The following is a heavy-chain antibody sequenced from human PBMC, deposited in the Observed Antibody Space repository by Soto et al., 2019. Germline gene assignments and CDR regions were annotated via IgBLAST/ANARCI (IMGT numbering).Heavy chain of an antibody. V-gene: IGHV3-21*01. CDR3: APIGLVATIDFDY. CDR1: GFTFSSYS. D-gene: IGHD5-12*01. Sequence: KPGGSLRLSCAASGFTFSSYSMNWVRQAPGKGLEWVSSISSSSSYIYYADSVKGRFTISRDNAKNSLYLQMNSLRAEDTAVYYCAPIGLVATIDFDYWGQGTLVTVSS. J-gene: IGHJ4*02. CDR2: ISSSSSYI.